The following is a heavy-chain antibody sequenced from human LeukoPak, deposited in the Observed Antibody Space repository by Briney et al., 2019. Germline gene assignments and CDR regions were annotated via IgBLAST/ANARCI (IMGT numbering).Heavy chain of an antibody. CDR1: GGSISSYF. J-gene: IGHJ5*02. V-gene: IGHV4-59*01. Sequence: SETLSLTCTVSGGSISSYFWSWIRQPPGKGLQWIGYIYYSGSTIYNPSLKSRVTISVDTSKNQFSLKLSSVTAADTAVYYCARLVTRQSKSYGNNWFDPWGQGTLVTVSS. CDR2: IYYSGST. D-gene: IGHD1-14*01. CDR3: ARLVTRQSKSYGNNWFDP.